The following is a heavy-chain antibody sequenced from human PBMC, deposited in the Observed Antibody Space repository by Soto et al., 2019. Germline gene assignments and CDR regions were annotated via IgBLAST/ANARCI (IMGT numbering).Heavy chain of an antibody. CDR3: TADRVAAAAGPIY. J-gene: IGHJ4*02. CDR1: GFTFSNAW. Sequence: GGSLRLSCAASGFTFSNAWMSWVRQAPGKGLEWVGRIKSKTDGGTTDYAAPVKGRFTISRDDSKNTLYLQMNSLKTEDTAVYYCTADRVAAAAGPIYWGQGTLVTVSS. CDR2: IKSKTDGGTT. D-gene: IGHD6-13*01. V-gene: IGHV3-15*01.